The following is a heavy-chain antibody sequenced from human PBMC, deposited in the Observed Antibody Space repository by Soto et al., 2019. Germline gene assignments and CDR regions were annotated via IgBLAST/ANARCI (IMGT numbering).Heavy chain of an antibody. J-gene: IGHJ4*02. CDR1: GGSISSSSYY. Sequence: SETLSLTCTVSGGSISSSSYYWGWIRQPPGKGLEWIGSIYYSGSTYYNPSLKSRVTISVDTSKNQFSLKLSSVTAADTAVYYCARHGSSWYYFDYWGQGTLVTVSS. CDR3: ARHGSSWYYFDY. V-gene: IGHV4-39*01. D-gene: IGHD6-13*01. CDR2: IYYSGST.